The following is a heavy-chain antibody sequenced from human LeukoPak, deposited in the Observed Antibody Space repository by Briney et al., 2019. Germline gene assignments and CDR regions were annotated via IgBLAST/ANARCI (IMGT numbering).Heavy chain of an antibody. J-gene: IGHJ5*02. CDR1: GFTFSSYS. V-gene: IGHV3-21*04. CDR2: ISPTSSYM. D-gene: IGHD4-23*01. CDR3: VRDADGGNSWFDT. Sequence: PGGSLRLSCAVSGFTFSSYSMNWVRQAPGKGLEWVSWISPTSSYMYYADSVKGRFTISRDNAKNSLYLQMNSLRAEDTALYYCVRDADGGNSWFDTWGQGTLVTVSS.